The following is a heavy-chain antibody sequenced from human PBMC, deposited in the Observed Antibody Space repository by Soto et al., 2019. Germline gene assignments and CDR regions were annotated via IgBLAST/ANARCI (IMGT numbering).Heavy chain of an antibody. CDR1: GYTFTSYA. Sequence: ASVKVSCKASGYTFTSYAMHWVRQAPGQRLEWMGWINAGNGNTKYSQKFQGRVTITRDTSASTAYMELSSLRSEDTAVYYCARESIAAGHYVMDVWGQGSTVTVSS. CDR2: INAGNGNT. CDR3: ARESIAAGHYVMDV. V-gene: IGHV1-3*01. J-gene: IGHJ6*02. D-gene: IGHD6-25*01.